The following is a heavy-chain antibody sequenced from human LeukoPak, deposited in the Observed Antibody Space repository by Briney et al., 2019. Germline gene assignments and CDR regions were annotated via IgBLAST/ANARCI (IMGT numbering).Heavy chain of an antibody. Sequence: ASVKVSCKVSGYTLTELSMHWVRQAPGKGLEWMGGFDPEDGETIYAQKFQGRVTMTEDTSTDTAYMELSSLRSEDTAVYYCATSLMVYAIFDNWFDPWGQGTLVTVSS. CDR2: FDPEDGET. V-gene: IGHV1-24*01. J-gene: IGHJ5*02. CDR3: ATSLMVYAIFDNWFDP. D-gene: IGHD2-8*01. CDR1: GYTLTELS.